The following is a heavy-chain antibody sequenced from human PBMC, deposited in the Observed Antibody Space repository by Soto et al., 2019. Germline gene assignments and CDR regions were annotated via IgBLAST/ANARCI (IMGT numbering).Heavy chain of an antibody. V-gene: IGHV3-66*01. Sequence: EVQLVESGGGLVQPGGSLRLSCAASGFTVSSNYMSWVRQAPGKGLEWASVIYSGGSTYYADSVKGRFTISRDNSKNTLYLQMNSPRAEDTAVYYCARDRDYGDYYYGMDVWGQGTTVTVSS. J-gene: IGHJ6*02. CDR2: IYSGGST. CDR3: ARDRDYGDYYYGMDV. D-gene: IGHD4-17*01. CDR1: GFTVSSNY.